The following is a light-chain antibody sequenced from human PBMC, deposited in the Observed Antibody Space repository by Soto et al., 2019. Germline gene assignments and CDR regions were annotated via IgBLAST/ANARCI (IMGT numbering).Light chain of an antibody. J-gene: IGLJ1*01. CDR1: SSDVGGYNY. V-gene: IGLV2-14*01. CDR2: EVS. Sequence: QSALTQPASVSGSPGQSITISCTGTSSDVGGYNYVSWYQQHPGKAPKLMIYEVSNRPSGVSNRFSGSKSGNTASLTISGLQAEDEADYYCSSYTSRSIDYVFVTGTKLTVL. CDR3: SSYTSRSIDYV.